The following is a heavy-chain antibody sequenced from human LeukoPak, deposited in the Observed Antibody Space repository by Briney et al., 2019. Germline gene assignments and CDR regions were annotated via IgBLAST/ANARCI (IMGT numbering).Heavy chain of an antibody. CDR1: GYTFTSYG. CDR3: AGDGDFVTVAVFDY. V-gene: IGHV1-18*04. Sequence: ASVKVSCKASGYTFTSYGISWVRQAPGQGLEWMGWISAYNGNTNYAQKLQGRVTMTTDTSTSTAYMELRSLRSDDTAVYYCAGDGDFVTVAVFDYWGQGTLVTVSS. J-gene: IGHJ4*02. D-gene: IGHD1-14*01. CDR2: ISAYNGNT.